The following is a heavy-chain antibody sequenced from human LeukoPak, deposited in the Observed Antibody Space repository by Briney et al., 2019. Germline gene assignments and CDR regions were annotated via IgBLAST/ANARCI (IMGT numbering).Heavy chain of an antibody. Sequence: GGSLRLACEASGFRFSDYYMTWIRQAPGMGLEWISYIVSSGDTTYYADSVKGRFTISKDNAKSSLYLQMNSLRAEDTAVYYCARGDSSSWYVGYHILDVWGQGTTVTVS. D-gene: IGHD6-13*01. CDR2: IVSSGDTT. CDR1: GFRFSDYY. J-gene: IGHJ6*02. CDR3: ARGDSSSWYVGYHILDV. V-gene: IGHV3-11*01.